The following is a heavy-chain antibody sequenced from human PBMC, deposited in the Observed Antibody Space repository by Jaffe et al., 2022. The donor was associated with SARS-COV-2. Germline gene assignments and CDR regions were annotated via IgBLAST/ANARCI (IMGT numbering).Heavy chain of an antibody. Sequence: EVQLLESGGGLVQPGGSLRLSCAASGFTFSSYAMSWVRQAPGKGLEWVSAISGSGGSTYYADSVKGRFTISRDNSKNTLYLQMNSLRAEDTAVYYCAKHSIAAAGFDDHFDYWGQGTLVTVSS. CDR3: AKHSIAAAGFDDHFDY. D-gene: IGHD6-13*01. CDR2: ISGSGGST. J-gene: IGHJ4*02. V-gene: IGHV3-23*01. CDR1: GFTFSSYA.